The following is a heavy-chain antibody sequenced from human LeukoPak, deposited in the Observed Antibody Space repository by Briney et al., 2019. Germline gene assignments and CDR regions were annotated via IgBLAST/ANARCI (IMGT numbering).Heavy chain of an antibody. D-gene: IGHD4-23*01. J-gene: IGHJ4*02. CDR3: ARVAHTEGYGGNFPVFDY. V-gene: IGHV3-21*01. CDR2: ISSSSSYI. CDR1: GFTFSSYS. Sequence: KPGGSLRLSCAASGFTFSSYSMNWVRQAPGKGLEWVSSISSSSSYIYYADSVKGRFTISRDNAKNSLYLQMNSLRAEDTAVYYCARVAHTEGYGGNFPVFDYWGQGTLVTVSS.